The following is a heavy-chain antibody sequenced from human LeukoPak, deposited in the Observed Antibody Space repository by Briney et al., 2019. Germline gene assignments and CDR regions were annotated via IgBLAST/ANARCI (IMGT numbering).Heavy chain of an antibody. D-gene: IGHD3-10*01. CDR2: IYASGST. V-gene: IGHV4-4*07. Sequence: TASETLSLTCTVSGGSISSYYWSWIRQPAGKGLEWIGRIYASGSTNYNPSLKSRVTMSVDTSKNQFSLKLSSVTAADTAVYYCGGYGSGTYYPFCWGQGTLVTVSS. CDR1: GGSISSYY. CDR3: GGYGSGTYYPFC. J-gene: IGHJ4*02.